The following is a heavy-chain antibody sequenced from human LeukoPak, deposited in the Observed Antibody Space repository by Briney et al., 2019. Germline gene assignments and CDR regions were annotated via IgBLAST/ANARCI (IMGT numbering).Heavy chain of an antibody. Sequence: GGSLRLSCTVSGFTFSSNSMSWVRQAPGEGLEWVSFIYSDNTHYSDTVKGRFTISRDNSKNTLYLQMNSLRAEDTAVYYCARRAGAYSHPYDYWGHGTLVTVSS. V-gene: IGHV3-53*01. CDR2: IYSDNT. D-gene: IGHD4/OR15-4a*01. J-gene: IGHJ4*01. CDR3: ARRAGAYSHPYDY. CDR1: GFTFSSNS.